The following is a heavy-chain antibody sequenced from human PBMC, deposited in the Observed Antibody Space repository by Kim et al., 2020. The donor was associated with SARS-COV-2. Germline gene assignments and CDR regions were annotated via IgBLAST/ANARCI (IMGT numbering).Heavy chain of an antibody. J-gene: IGHJ6*02. Sequence: SETLSLTCTVSGGSVSSGSHYWSWIRQPPGKGLEWIGYIYYSGSTHYNPSLKSRVTISYDTSKDQFYLRMTSVTAADTAVYYGARDGGGYYYGVMAWGHGTTVTVSS. D-gene: IGHD3-10*01. V-gene: IGHV4-61*01. CDR2: IYYSGST. CDR3: ARDGGGYYYGVMA. CDR1: GGSVSSGSHY.